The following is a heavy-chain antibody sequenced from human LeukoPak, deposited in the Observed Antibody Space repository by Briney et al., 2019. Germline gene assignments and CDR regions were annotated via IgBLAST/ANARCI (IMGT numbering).Heavy chain of an antibody. V-gene: IGHV4-4*02. D-gene: IGHD5-12*01. J-gene: IGHJ4*02. CDR2: IYHSGRT. CDR3: ASSDGLPPRSDSSYDVFDY. CDR1: GGSIISSNW. Sequence: PSETLSLTCAVSGGSIISSNWWSWVRQPPGKGLEWIGEIYHSGRTNYNPSLKSRVTMSLDKSKNQFSLNLSSVTAADTALYYCASSDGLPPRSDSSYDVFDYWGQGTLVTVSS.